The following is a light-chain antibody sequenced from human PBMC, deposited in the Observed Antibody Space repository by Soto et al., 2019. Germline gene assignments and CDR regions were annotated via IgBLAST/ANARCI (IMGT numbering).Light chain of an antibody. Sequence: EIVLTQSPGTLSLSPGERATLSCRASQIISTDSLDWYQHKPGQAPRLLIYATSSSATGISDRFSGSGSGTDFTHTISRLEPEDFAVYYCQHNSFGQGTRLEIK. CDR3: QHNS. J-gene: IGKJ2*01. V-gene: IGKV3-20*01. CDR1: QIISTDS. CDR2: ATS.